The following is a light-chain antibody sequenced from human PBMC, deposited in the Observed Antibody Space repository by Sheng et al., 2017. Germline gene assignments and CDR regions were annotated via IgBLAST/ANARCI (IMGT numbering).Light chain of an antibody. CDR2: GAS. CDR3: QQYDKWPLT. J-gene: IGKJ4*01. Sequence: EIVLTQSPATLSLSPGERATLSCRASQSVSSYLAWYQQKPGLAPRLLIYGASSRATGFPARLSGSGSGTEFTLTISSLQSEDFAVYYCQQYDKWPLTFGGGTKGGDQT. CDR1: QSVSSY. V-gene: IGKV3-15*01.